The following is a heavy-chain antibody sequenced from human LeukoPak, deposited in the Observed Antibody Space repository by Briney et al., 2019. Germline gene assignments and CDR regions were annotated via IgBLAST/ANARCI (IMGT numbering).Heavy chain of an antibody. V-gene: IGHV4-59*01. Sequence: SETLSLTCTVSGGSISSYYWSWIRHPPGKGLEWIGYIYYSGSTNYNPSLKSRVTISVDTSKNQFSLKLSSVTAADTAVYYCARDSGDKHFDYWGQGTLVTISS. CDR3: ARDSGDKHFDY. CDR1: GGSISSYY. J-gene: IGHJ4*02. D-gene: IGHD2-15*01. CDR2: IYYSGST.